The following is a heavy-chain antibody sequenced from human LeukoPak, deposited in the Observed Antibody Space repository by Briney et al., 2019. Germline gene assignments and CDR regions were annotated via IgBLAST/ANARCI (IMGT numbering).Heavy chain of an antibody. Sequence: SETLSLTCTVSGGSISSSSYYWGWIRQPPGKGLEWIGEINHSGSTNYNPSLKSRVTISVDTSKNQFSLKLSSVTAADTAVYYCARRIRPIVVVTLSRPFDYWGQGTLVTVSS. D-gene: IGHD3-22*01. V-gene: IGHV4-39*07. CDR1: GGSISSSSYY. CDR3: ARRIRPIVVVTLSRPFDY. J-gene: IGHJ4*02. CDR2: INHSGST.